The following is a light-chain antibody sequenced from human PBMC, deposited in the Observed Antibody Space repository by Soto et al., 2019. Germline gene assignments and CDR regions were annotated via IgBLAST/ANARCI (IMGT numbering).Light chain of an antibody. CDR1: SSDVGSYNL. CDR2: EVT. Sequence: QSALTQPASVSGSPGQSITISCTGTSSDVGSYNLVSWYQQHPGKAPKLMIYEVTKRPSGVSLRFSGSKSGNTASLSISGLQAEDDADYYCCSYAGSSTPVVFGGGTQLTVL. CDR3: CSYAGSSTPVV. J-gene: IGLJ2*01. V-gene: IGLV2-23*02.